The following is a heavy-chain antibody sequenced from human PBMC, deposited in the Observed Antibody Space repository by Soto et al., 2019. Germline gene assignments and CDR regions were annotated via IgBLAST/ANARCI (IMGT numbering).Heavy chain of an antibody. CDR3: ARNSMFGLDEF. D-gene: IGHD3-3*01. V-gene: IGHV1-2*02. CDR1: GYTFADYY. J-gene: IGHJ1*01. Sequence: QVQLVQSGAEVKKPGASVKVSCKASGYTFADYYLHWVRQAPGQGLEWMGWINPNNGGTKTAQKFQGRVTMTRDTSISTAYMELSSLRSHDTAMYYCARNSMFGLDEFWGQGTLVTVSS. CDR2: INPNNGGT.